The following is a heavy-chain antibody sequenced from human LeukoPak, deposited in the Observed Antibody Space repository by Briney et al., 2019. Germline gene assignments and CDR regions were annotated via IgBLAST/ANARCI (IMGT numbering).Heavy chain of an antibody. Sequence: SETLSLTCTVSGGSISSYYWSWIRQPAGKGLEWIGRIYTSGSTNYNPSLKSRVTMSVDTSKNQFSLKLSSVTAADTAVYYCAREMNYYDSSGYYYSLLGYWGQGTLVTVSS. D-gene: IGHD3-22*01. J-gene: IGHJ4*02. CDR1: GGSISSYY. V-gene: IGHV4-4*07. CDR2: IYTSGST. CDR3: AREMNYYDSSGYYYSLLGY.